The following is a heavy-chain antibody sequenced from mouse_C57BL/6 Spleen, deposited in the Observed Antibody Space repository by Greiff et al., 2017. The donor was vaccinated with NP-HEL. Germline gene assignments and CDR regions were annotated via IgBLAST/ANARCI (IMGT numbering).Heavy chain of an antibody. CDR3: ARSETMVSWYFDV. V-gene: IGHV1-61*01. CDR1: GYTFTSYW. Sequence: QVHVKQPGAELVRPGSSVKLSCKASGYTFTSYWMDWVKQRPGQGLEWIGNIYPSDSETHYNQKFKDKATLTVDKSSSTAYMQLSSLTSEDSAVYYCARSETMVSWYFDVWGTGTTVTVSS. J-gene: IGHJ1*03. CDR2: IYPSDSET. D-gene: IGHD2-2*01.